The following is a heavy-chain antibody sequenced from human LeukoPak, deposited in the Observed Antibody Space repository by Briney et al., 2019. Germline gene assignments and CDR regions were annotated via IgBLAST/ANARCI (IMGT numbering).Heavy chain of an antibody. V-gene: IGHV1-2*02. CDR3: ARTRDYDFWSGYDIYYGMDV. J-gene: IGHJ6*02. CDR1: GYTFTGYY. CDR2: INPNSGGT. D-gene: IGHD3-3*01. Sequence: GASVKVSCKASGYTFTGYYMHWVRQAPGQGLEWMGWINPNSGGTNYAQKFQGRVTMTRDTSISTAYMELSRLRSDDTAVYYCARTRDYDFWSGYDIYYGMDVWGQGTTVTVSS.